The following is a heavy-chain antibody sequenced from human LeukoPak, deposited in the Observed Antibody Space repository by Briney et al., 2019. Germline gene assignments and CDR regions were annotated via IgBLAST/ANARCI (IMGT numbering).Heavy chain of an antibody. Sequence: GGSLRLSCAASGFTFSSYWMTWVRQAPGKGLEWVANIKEDGSEKYYVDSVKGRFTISRDNAKNSLYLQMNSLRAEDTAVYYCARNAYYYDSSANWGQGTLVTVSS. CDR3: ARNAYYYDSSAN. CDR2: IKEDGSEK. CDR1: GFTFSSYW. V-gene: IGHV3-7*01. J-gene: IGHJ4*02. D-gene: IGHD3-22*01.